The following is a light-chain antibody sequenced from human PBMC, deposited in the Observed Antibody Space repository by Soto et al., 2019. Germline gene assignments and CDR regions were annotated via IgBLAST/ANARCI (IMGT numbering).Light chain of an antibody. J-gene: IGLJ1*01. Sequence: QSALTQPASVSGSPGQSISMSCTGTSSDVGGNTYVSWYQQHPGKAPKLLIYEVSHRPSGVSPRFSGSKSGNTASLTISGLQVEDEADYYCSSYTASTTPLYVFGTGTKLTVL. CDR2: EVS. CDR3: SSYTASTTPLYV. CDR1: SSDVGGNTY. V-gene: IGLV2-14*01.